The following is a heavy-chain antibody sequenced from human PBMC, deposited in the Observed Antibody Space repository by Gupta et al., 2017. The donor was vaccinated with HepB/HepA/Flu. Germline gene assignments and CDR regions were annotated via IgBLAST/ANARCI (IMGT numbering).Heavy chain of an antibody. Sequence: QVHLVESGGGVVQPGRSLRLSCTASGFPFNNYAIHWVRQVPGKGLEWLTVISYDGRNKYYADSVKGRFTISRDNSENTLYLQMDSLRVEDTAIYYCARDVHGDPTNYFDYWGQGTLVTVSS. CDR1: GFPFNNYA. CDR3: ARDVHGDPTNYFDY. CDR2: ISYDGRNK. J-gene: IGHJ4*02. V-gene: IGHV3-30*04.